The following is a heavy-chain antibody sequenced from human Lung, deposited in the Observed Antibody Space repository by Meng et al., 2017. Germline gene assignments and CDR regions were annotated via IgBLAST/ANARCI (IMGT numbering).Heavy chain of an antibody. CDR3: AREYYYRVSGGFDY. J-gene: IGHJ4*02. D-gene: IGHD3-10*01. CDR2: INTNTGRP. CDR1: GYTFTWFS. Sequence: ASVKVSCKPSGYTFTWFSIHWVRQAPGQGLEWMGRINTNTGRPTYDPDFTGRFVFSLDTSATTAYLQITNLKAEDTALYFCAREYYYRVSGGFDYWGRGTQVTVSS. V-gene: IGHV7-4-1*02.